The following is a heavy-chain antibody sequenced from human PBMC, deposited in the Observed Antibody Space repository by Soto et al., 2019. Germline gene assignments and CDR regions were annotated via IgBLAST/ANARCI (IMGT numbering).Heavy chain of an antibody. CDR2: IYYSGST. CDR1: GFSISSYY. CDR3: ARRVRGKLGYCSGGSCYSDYYYYMDV. V-gene: IGHV4-59*08. Sequence: PSETLSLTCTVSGFSISSYYWSWIRQPPGKGLEWIGYIYYSGSTNYNPSLKSRVTISVDTSKNQFSLKLSSVTAADTAVYYCARRVRGKLGYCSGGSCYSDYYYYMDVWGKGTTVTVSS. J-gene: IGHJ6*03. D-gene: IGHD2-15*01.